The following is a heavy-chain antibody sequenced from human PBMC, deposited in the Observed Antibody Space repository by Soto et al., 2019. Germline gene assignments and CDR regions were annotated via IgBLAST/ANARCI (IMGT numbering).Heavy chain of an antibody. CDR1: GFTFSDYY. V-gene: IGHV3-11*06. CDR3: ARDSMVAYCDY. D-gene: IGHD2-8*01. CDR2: ISSSSSYT. Sequence: QVQLVESGGGLVKPGGSLRLSCAASGFTFSDYYMSWIRQAPGKGLEWVSYISSSSSYTNYADSVKGRFTISRDNAKNSLYLQINSLRAEDTDVYYCARDSMVAYCDYWGQGTLVTVSS. J-gene: IGHJ4*02.